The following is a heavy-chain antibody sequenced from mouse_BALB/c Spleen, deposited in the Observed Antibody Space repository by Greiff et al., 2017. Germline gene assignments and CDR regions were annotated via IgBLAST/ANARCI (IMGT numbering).Heavy chain of an antibody. J-gene: IGHJ2*01. V-gene: IGHV1S130*01. Sequence: VQLQQSGSVLVRPGASVKLSCKASGYTFTSSGMHWVKQRPGQGLEWIGEIHPNSGNTKYNEKFNGKATLTVDTSSSTPYVDLSSLTSEDSAVYYCPAIDYWGQGTTVTVSS. CDR2: IHPNSGNT. CDR1: GYTFTSSG. CDR3: PAIDY.